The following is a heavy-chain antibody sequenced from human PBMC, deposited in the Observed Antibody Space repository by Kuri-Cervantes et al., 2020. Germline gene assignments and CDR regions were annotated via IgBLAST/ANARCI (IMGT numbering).Heavy chain of an antibody. J-gene: IGHJ4*02. CDR3: ARAPRGIFGAVSIDS. V-gene: IGHV4-59*01. D-gene: IGHD3-3*01. CDR2: VYYTGST. Sequence: SETLSLTCTVSGGSISSYYWSWIRQSPGKRLEWIGYVYYTGSTNYNPSLKSRVTISLGTSKNHFSLKLESMTAADTAVYYCARAPRGIFGAVSIDSWGQGTLVTVSS. CDR1: GGSISSYY.